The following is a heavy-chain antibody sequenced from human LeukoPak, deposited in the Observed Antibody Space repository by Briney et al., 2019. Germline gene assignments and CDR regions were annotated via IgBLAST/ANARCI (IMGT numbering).Heavy chain of an antibody. Sequence: SQTLSLTCTVSGGSISSGGYYWSWIRQHPGKGLEWIGYIYYSGSTYYNPSLNSRVTISVDTSKNQFSLKLSSVTAADTAVYYCARDSSLSRGAIDYWGQGTLVTVSS. CDR1: GGSISSGGYY. CDR3: ARDSSLSRGAIDY. D-gene: IGHD3-10*01. V-gene: IGHV4-31*03. J-gene: IGHJ4*02. CDR2: IYYSGST.